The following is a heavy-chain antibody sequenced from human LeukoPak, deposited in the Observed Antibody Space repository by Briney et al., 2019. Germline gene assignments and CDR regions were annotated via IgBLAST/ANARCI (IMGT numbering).Heavy chain of an antibody. J-gene: IGHJ4*02. CDR3: ARAVAGPKRFDY. CDR2: ISAYNGNT. CDR1: GYTFTSYG. Sequence: GPVKVSCKASGYTFTSYGISWVRQAPGQGLEWMGWISAYNGNTNYAQKLQGRVTMTTDTSTSTAYMELRSLRSDDTAVYYCARAVAGPKRFDYWGQGTLVTVSS. V-gene: IGHV1-18*01. D-gene: IGHD6-19*01.